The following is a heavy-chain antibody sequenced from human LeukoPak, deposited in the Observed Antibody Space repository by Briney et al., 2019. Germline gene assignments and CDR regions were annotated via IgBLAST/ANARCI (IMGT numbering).Heavy chain of an antibody. CDR3: ARYTPRGAPKPIVVVPGAGPYYGMDV. D-gene: IGHD2-2*01. V-gene: IGHV4-34*01. CDR1: GGSFSVYY. CDR2: INHSGST. J-gene: IGHJ6*02. Sequence: SETLSLTCAVYGGSFSVYYWSWIRQPPGKGLQWIAEINHSGSTNYNPSLKSRVTISVDTSKNQFSLELNSVTAADTAVYYCARYTPRGAPKPIVVVPGAGPYYGMDVWGQGTTVTVSS.